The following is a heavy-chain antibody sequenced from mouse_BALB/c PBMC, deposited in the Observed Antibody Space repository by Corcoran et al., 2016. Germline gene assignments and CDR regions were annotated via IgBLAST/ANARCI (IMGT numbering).Heavy chain of an antibody. D-gene: IGHD2-1*01. CDR3: ARGHGNSLYYAMDY. Sequence: QIQLVQSGPELKKPGETVRISCKASGYTFTTAGMQWVQKMPGKGWKWIGWINTHSGVPKYAEDFKGRFAFSLETSASTAYLQISNLKNEDTATYFCARGHGNSLYYAMDYWGQGTSVTVSS. V-gene: IGHV9-4*02. CDR2: INTHSGVP. CDR1: GYTFTTAG. J-gene: IGHJ4*01.